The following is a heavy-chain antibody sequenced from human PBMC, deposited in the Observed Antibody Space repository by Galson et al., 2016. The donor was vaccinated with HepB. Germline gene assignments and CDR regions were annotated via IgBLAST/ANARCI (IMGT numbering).Heavy chain of an antibody. CDR2: IHWRGTS. CDR3: VRRVSYGYYGLDV. Sequence: SETLSLTCNVSGDSINSGNFYWAWIRQPPGKGLEWIGSIHWRGTSSYNPSLESRVTMSVDTPKNQFSLQLTSVAATDSAVYYCVRRVSYGYYGLDVWGQGTRVTVSS. CDR1: GDSINSGNFY. J-gene: IGHJ6*02. D-gene: IGHD2-21*01. V-gene: IGHV4-39*01.